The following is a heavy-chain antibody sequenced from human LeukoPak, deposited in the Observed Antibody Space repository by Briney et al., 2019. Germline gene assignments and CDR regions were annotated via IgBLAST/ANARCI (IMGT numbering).Heavy chain of an antibody. V-gene: IGHV3-23*01. CDR1: GFTFSSYA. Sequence: GGSLRLSCAASGFTFSSYAMSWVRQAPGKGLEWVSAISGSGGSSTSYADSVKGRFTISRDNAKNTLYLQMNSLRAEDTAVYYCARVPSSTSCGWGQGTLVTVSS. D-gene: IGHD2-2*01. J-gene: IGHJ4*02. CDR3: ARVPSSTSCG. CDR2: ISGSGGSST.